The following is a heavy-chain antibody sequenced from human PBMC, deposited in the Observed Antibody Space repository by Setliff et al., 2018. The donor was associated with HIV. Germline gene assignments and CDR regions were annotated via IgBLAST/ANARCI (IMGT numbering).Heavy chain of an antibody. D-gene: IGHD2-2*01. Sequence: ASVKVRCKASGYSFTRYYMHWVRQAPGQGLEWMGITHPSGGSPNYAQKFQGRVTMTRDMSTSTVYMELSSLRSEDTAVYYCARGSCFNTGCLDSWGQGALVTVSS. V-gene: IGHV1-46*01. J-gene: IGHJ4*02. CDR3: ARGSCFNTGCLDS. CDR2: THPSGGSP. CDR1: GYSFTRYY.